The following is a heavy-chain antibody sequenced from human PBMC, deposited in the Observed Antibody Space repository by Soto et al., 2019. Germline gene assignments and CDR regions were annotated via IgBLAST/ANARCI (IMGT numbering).Heavy chain of an antibody. CDR2: SSATGAGT. J-gene: IGHJ4*02. CDR1: GFTFSSYG. CDR3: AKDRLAGGNYGFYSDF. V-gene: IGHV3-23*01. D-gene: IGHD1-7*01. Sequence: EVQLLESGGGLVQPGGSLRLSCAASGFTFSSYGMTWVRQAPGKGLEWVSFSSATGAGTYYADSVKGRFTISRDNSKNTLYLQMTSLRADDTAVYYCAKDRLAGGNYGFYSDFWGQGARVIVSS.